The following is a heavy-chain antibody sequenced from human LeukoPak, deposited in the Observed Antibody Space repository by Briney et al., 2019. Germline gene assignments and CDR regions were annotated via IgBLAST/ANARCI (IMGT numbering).Heavy chain of an antibody. D-gene: IGHD6-13*01. CDR2: ISYDGSNK. CDR3: ARGQQQLVGPFDY. CDR1: GFTVSSNY. J-gene: IGHJ4*02. Sequence: GGSLRLSCAASGFTVSSNYMSWVRQAPGKGLEWVPVISYDGSNKYYADSVKGRFTISRDNSKNTLYLQMNSLRAEDTAVYYCARGQQQLVGPFDYWGQGTLVTVSS. V-gene: IGHV3-30-3*01.